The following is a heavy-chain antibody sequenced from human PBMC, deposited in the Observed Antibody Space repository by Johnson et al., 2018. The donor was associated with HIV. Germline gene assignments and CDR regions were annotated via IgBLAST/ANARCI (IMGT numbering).Heavy chain of an antibody. Sequence: VQLVESGGGLVQPGGSLRLSCAASGFTFSSYAMSWVRQAPGKGLEWVSSISGGGGSIYYADSVKGRFTISRDNSKNTLYLQMNSLRAEDTAVYYCAREKYTIHAFDIWGQGTMVTVSS. V-gene: IGHV3-23*04. CDR1: GFTFSSYA. D-gene: IGHD2-2*02. CDR3: AREKYTIHAFDI. CDR2: ISGGGGSI. J-gene: IGHJ3*02.